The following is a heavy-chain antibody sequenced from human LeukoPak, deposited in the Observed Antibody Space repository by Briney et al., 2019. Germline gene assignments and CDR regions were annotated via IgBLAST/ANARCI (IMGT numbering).Heavy chain of an antibody. CDR3: ARGQRARFGY. Sequence: SETLSLTCAVYGGSFSGYYWSWIRQPPGQGLEWIGEINHSGSTNYNPSLKSRVTISVDTSKNQFSLKLSSVTAADTAVYYCARGQRARFGYWGQGTLVTVSS. V-gene: IGHV4-34*01. CDR1: GGSFSGYY. J-gene: IGHJ4*02. D-gene: IGHD6-25*01. CDR2: INHSGST.